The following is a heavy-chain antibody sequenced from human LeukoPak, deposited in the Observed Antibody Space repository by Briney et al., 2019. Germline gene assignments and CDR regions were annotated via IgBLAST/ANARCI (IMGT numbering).Heavy chain of an antibody. Sequence: SETLSLTCTVSGDSISSSNYYWGWIRQPPGKGLEWIGSIYYSGSTYYNPSLKSRVTISVDTSKNQFSLKLSSVTAADTAVYYCVRVDNGGNYFDYWGQGTLVTVSS. V-gene: IGHV4-39*01. J-gene: IGHJ4*02. D-gene: IGHD4-23*01. CDR3: VRVDNGGNYFDY. CDR1: GDSISSSNYY. CDR2: IYYSGST.